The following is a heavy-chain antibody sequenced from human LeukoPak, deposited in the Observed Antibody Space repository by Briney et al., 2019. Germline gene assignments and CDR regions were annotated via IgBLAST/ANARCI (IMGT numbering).Heavy chain of an antibody. V-gene: IGHV3-74*01. J-gene: IGHJ4*02. Sequence: GGSLRLSCAASGFTFSSYSMNWVRQAPGQGLVWVSRIKGDGISTNYADSVKGRFTISRDIAKNTLYLQMNSLRAEDTGVYYCAKDHYWSIDYWGRGTLVTVSS. CDR3: AKDHYWSIDY. CDR1: GFTFSSYS. D-gene: IGHD3-3*01. CDR2: IKGDGIST.